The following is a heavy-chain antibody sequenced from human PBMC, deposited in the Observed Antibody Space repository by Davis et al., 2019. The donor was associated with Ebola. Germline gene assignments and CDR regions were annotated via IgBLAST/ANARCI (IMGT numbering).Heavy chain of an antibody. CDR3: ARAGPNWGFDY. CDR1: GFTFSSYW. CDR2: INSDGSST. J-gene: IGHJ4*02. Sequence: PGGSLRLSCAASGFTFSSYWMHWVRQAPGKGLVWVSRINSDGSSTSYADSVKGRFTISRDNAKNTLYLQMNSLRAEDTAVYYCARAGPNWGFDYWGQGTLVTVSS. V-gene: IGHV3-74*01. D-gene: IGHD7-27*01.